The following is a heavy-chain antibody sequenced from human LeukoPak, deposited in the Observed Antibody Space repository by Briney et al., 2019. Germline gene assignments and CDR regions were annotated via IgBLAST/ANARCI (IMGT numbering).Heavy chain of an antibody. CDR2: VHSTDST. CDR1: GGSGRNDY. V-gene: IGHV4-59*02. Sequence: KASETLSLTCSVSGGSGRNDYWTWVRQAPRKGLEWNGYVHSTDSTNYNPSLNSRITIALDKSKLQFSLRVTSVTAADTAVYYCARGRLGHFHYYYYYLDVWGRGTTVTVSS. CDR3: ARGRLGHFHYYYYYLDV. J-gene: IGHJ6*03. D-gene: IGHD3-3*02.